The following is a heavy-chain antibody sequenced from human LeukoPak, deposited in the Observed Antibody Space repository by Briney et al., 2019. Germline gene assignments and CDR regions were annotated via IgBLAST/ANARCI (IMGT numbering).Heavy chain of an antibody. J-gene: IGHJ5*02. CDR1: GGSISSYY. V-gene: IGHV4-59*01. CDR3: ARLQGSWFDP. CDR2: IYYSGST. D-gene: IGHD3-10*01. Sequence: SETLSLTCTVSGGSISSYYWSWIRQPPGKGLEWIGYIYYSGSTNYNPSLKSRVTISVDTSKNQFSLKLSSVTAADTAVYYCARLQGSWFDPWGQGTLVTVSS.